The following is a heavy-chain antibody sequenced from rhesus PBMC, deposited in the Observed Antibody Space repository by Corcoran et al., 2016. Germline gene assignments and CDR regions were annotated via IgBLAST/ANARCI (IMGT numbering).Heavy chain of an antibody. CDR1: GFSFSDYY. CDR2: ISYTGGST. J-gene: IGHJ4*01. V-gene: IGHV3S18*01. Sequence: EVQLVESGGGLAKPGGSLRLSCAASGFSFSDYYMYWVRQAPGKGLEWGSGISYTGGSTYYADAVKGRCTISRENAKNTLYLQMDSLRAEYTAVYYCARDFTYYYSGSYGLDYWGQGVLVTVSS. CDR3: ARDFTYYYSGSYGLDY. D-gene: IGHD3-16*01.